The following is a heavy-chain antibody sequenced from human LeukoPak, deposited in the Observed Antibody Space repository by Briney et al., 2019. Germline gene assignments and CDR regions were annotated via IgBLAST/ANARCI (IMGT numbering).Heavy chain of an antibody. D-gene: IGHD3-3*01. J-gene: IGHJ4*02. CDR2: TYYRGST. Sequence: SETLSLACTISGGSISSYYWSWIRQPPGKGLEWIGYTYYRGSTDSNPSLKSRVTISVDTSKNQFSLKLSSVTAADTAVYYCARQPSFTMPLDYWGQGTLVTVSS. CDR1: GGSISSYY. CDR3: ARQPSFTMPLDY. V-gene: IGHV4-59*08.